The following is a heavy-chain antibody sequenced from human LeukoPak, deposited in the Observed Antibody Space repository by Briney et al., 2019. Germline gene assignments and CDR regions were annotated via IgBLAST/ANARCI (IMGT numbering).Heavy chain of an antibody. Sequence: ASVKVSCKASGYTFTSYYMHWVRQAPGQGLEWMGIINPSGGSTSYAQKFQGRVTMTRDTSTSTVYMELSSLRSEDTAVYYCARDFHGSGSYYNALDHYRMEVWGKGTTVTVYS. D-gene: IGHD3-10*01. J-gene: IGHJ6*04. CDR3: ARDFHGSGSYYNALDHYRMEV. CDR1: GYTFTSYY. CDR2: INPSGGST. V-gene: IGHV1-46*01.